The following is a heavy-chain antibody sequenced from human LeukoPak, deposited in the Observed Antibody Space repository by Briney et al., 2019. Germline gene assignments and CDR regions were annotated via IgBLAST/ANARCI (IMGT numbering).Heavy chain of an antibody. J-gene: IGHJ3*02. D-gene: IGHD2-2*01. CDR1: GGSTSSYN. CDR3: ARSPSGYCSSTSCYVAFDI. V-gene: IGHV4-59*01. CDR2: IHYSGSS. Sequence: SETLSLTCTVSGGSTSSYNWNWIRQPPGKGLEWIGYIHYSGSSNYNPSLKSRVTISEDTSKNQFSLELSSLTAADTAVYYCARSPSGYCSSTSCYVAFDIWGQGTMVTVSS.